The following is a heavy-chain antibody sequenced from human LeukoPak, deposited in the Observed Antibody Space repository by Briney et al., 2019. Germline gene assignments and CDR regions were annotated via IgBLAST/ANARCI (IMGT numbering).Heavy chain of an antibody. Sequence: GGSLRLSCAASGFTFSSYSMNWVRQAPGKGLEWVSYISSSGSTIDYADSVKGRFTISRDNAKNSLYLQMNSLRAEDTAVYYCARLPYDSSGYYYYFDYWGQGTLVTVSS. J-gene: IGHJ4*02. V-gene: IGHV3-48*04. CDR1: GFTFSSYS. D-gene: IGHD3-22*01. CDR3: ARLPYDSSGYYYYFDY. CDR2: ISSSGSTI.